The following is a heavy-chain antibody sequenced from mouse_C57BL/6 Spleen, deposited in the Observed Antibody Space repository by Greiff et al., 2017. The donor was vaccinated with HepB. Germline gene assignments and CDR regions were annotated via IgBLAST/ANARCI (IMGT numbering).Heavy chain of an antibody. Sequence: QVQLKQPGAELVRPGSSVKLSCKASGYTFTSYWMDWVKQRPGQGLEWIGNIYPSDSETHYNQKFKDKATLTVDKSSSTAYMQLSSLTSEDSAVYYCARVYDYGGLAYWDQGTLVTVSA. J-gene: IGHJ3*01. CDR3: ARVYDYGGLAY. CDR1: GYTFTSYW. D-gene: IGHD2-4*01. V-gene: IGHV1-61*01. CDR2: IYPSDSET.